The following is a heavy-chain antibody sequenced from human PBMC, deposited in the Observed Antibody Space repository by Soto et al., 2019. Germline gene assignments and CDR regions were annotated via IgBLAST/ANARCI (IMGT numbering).Heavy chain of an antibody. CDR2: MSVHGDSI. Sequence: PGGSLRLSGSASGFTFSSYAITWARPALGKGLECFSLMSVHGDSIFFEVSVMVVFTCSRDFSKNTVYLLMISLKTEDTAVYYYARQRRLFSNAFDIWGQEAMVTVS. V-gene: IGHV3-23*01. CDR3: ARQRRLFSNAFDI. D-gene: IGHD1-1*01. CDR1: GFTFSSYA. J-gene: IGHJ3*02.